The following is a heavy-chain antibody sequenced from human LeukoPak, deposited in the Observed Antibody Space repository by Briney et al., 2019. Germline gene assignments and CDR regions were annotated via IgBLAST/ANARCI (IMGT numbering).Heavy chain of an antibody. D-gene: IGHD6-19*01. CDR2: INSDGSTT. Sequence: PGGSLRLSCAASGFTFSSYWMHWVRQVPGKGLVWVSRINSDGSTTNYADSVKGRFTISRDNAKNTLYPHMNSLTAEDTAVYYCASKRYSSGWYEVWGQGTLVTVSS. CDR3: ASKRYSSGWYEV. CDR1: GFTFSSYW. V-gene: IGHV3-74*01. J-gene: IGHJ4*02.